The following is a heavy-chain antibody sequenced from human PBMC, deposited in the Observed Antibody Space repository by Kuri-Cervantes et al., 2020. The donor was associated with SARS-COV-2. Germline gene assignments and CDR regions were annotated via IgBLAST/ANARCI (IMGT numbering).Heavy chain of an antibody. V-gene: IGHV4-39*02. CDR2: IYYSGST. CDR3: ARDGAVAGSGGFDY. D-gene: IGHD6-19*01. J-gene: IGHJ4*02. CDR1: GGSISSSSYY. Sequence: SETLSLTCTVSGGSISSSSYYWGWIRQPPGKGLEWIGSIYYSGSTYYNPSLKSRVTISVDTSKNQFSLKLSSVTAADTAVYYCARDGAVAGSGGFDYWGQGTLVTVSS.